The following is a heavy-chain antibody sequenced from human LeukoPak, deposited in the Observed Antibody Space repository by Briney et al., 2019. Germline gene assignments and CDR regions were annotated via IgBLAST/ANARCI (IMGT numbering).Heavy chain of an antibody. D-gene: IGHD2-2*01. CDR3: ARQASGTGIVVVPAAVDY. J-gene: IGHJ4*02. Sequence: PSETLSLTCTVSGGSISSSSYYWGWIRQPPGKGLEWIGSIYYSGSTYYNPSLKSRVTISVDTSKNQFSLKLSSVTAADTAVYYCARQASGTGIVVVPAAVDYWGQGTLVTVSS. CDR2: IYYSGST. CDR1: GGSISSSSYY. V-gene: IGHV4-39*01.